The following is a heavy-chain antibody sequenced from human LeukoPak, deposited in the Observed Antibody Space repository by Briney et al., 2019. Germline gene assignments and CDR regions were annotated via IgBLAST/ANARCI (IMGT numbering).Heavy chain of an antibody. CDR1: GYTFTSYG. D-gene: IGHD6-19*01. V-gene: IGHV1-18*01. CDR2: ISAYNGNT. CDR3: AREGWYSSGWYYYYYGMDV. Sequence: ASVKVSCKASGYTFTSYGISWVRQAPGQGLEWMGLISAYNGNTNYAQKLQGRVTMTTDTSTSTAYMELRSLRSDDTAVYYCAREGWYSSGWYYYYYGMDVWGQGTTVTVSS. J-gene: IGHJ6*02.